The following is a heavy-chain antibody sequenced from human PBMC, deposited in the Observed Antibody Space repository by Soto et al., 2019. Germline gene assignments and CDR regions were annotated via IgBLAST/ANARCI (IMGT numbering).Heavy chain of an antibody. V-gene: IGHV4-39*01. D-gene: IGHD6-13*01. CDR2: IYYSGST. CDR1: GGSISSSSYY. CDR3: ARGLPAYSSSWYGIDYYYYGMDV. Sequence: SETLSLTCTVSGGSISSSSYYWGWIRQPPGKGLEWIGSIYYSGSTYYNPSLKSRVTISVDTSKNQFSLKLSSVTAADTAVYYCARGLPAYSSSWYGIDYYYYGMDVWGQGTTVTVSS. J-gene: IGHJ6*02.